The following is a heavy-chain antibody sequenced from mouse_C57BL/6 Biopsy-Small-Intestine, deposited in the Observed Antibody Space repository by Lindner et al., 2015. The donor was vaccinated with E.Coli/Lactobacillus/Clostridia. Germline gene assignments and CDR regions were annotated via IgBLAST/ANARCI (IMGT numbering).Heavy chain of an antibody. Sequence: VQLQESGPELVKPGDSVKMSCKASGYTFTDYYMDWVKQSHGKSLEWIGYIYPNNGGTSYNQKFKDKATLTVDKSSNTAYMELHSLTSEDSAVYYCTRSFAYWGQGTLVTVSA. CDR1: GYTFTDYY. V-gene: IGHV1-34*02. CDR2: IYPNNGGT. CDR3: TRSFAY. J-gene: IGHJ3*01.